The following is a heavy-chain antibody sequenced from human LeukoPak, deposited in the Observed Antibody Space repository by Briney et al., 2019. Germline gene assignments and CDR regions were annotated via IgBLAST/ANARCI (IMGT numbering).Heavy chain of an antibody. Sequence: SVKVSCKASGGTFSSYAISWVRQAPGQGLEWMGGIIPIFGTANYAQKFQGRVTITADESTSTAYMELSSLRSEDTAVYYCARDSIDCSSTSCYRGLYYFDYWGQGTLVTVSS. J-gene: IGHJ4*02. CDR3: ARDSIDCSSTSCYRGLYYFDY. V-gene: IGHV1-69*01. CDR2: IIPIFGTA. D-gene: IGHD2-2*02. CDR1: GGTFSSYA.